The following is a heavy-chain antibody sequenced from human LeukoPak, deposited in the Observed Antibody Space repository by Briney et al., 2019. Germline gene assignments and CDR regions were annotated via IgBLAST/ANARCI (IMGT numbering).Heavy chain of an antibody. CDR1: GGSFSGYY. D-gene: IGHD5-18*01. Sequence: PSETLSLTCAVYGGSFSGYYWNWIRQPPGKGLEWIGEINHSGSTNYNPSLKSRVTISVDTSKNQFSLKLSSVTAADTAVYYCARLRSGYSYGYYNVYYYYYMDVWGKGTTVTISS. V-gene: IGHV4-34*01. CDR3: ARLRSGYSYGYYNVYYYYYMDV. J-gene: IGHJ6*03. CDR2: INHSGST.